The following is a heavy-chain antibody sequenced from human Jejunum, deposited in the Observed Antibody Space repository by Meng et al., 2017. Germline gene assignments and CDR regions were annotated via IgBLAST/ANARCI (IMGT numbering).Heavy chain of an antibody. CDR2: IYWDDDK. CDR3: AHTLVSNWNYLSPFDS. D-gene: IGHD1-7*01. CDR1: GFSLSTSEVG. V-gene: IGHV2-5*02. J-gene: IGHJ4*02. Sequence: QITLKESGPTLVKPTQTFTLTCTFSGFSLSTSEVGVGWIRQPPGKALEWLARIYWDDDKRYSPSLNNRLTITKDTSRNQVVLTMTNMDPVDTATYYCAHTLVSNWNYLSPFDSWGQGTLVTVSS.